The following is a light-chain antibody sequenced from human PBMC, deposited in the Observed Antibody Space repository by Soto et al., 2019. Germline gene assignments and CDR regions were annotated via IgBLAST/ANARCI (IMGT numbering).Light chain of an antibody. J-gene: IGKJ1*01. CDR2: DAS. CDR3: QQYDSYSQT. V-gene: IGKV1-5*01. Sequence: IQVSRPPATLSASKSPRLSITRRARQSGSSWLAWYQQKPGKAPKLLIYDASGWESGVPARFSGSGSGTELTLTISSLQPDDFAAYYCQQYDSYSQTFGQGTKVDIK. CDR1: QSGSSW.